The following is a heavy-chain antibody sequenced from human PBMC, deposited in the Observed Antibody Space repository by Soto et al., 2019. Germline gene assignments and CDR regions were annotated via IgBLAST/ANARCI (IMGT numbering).Heavy chain of an antibody. Sequence: ASLKVSCKASGYTFTSYGISWVRHAPGQGLEWMGWISAYNGNTNYAQKLQGRVTMTTDTSTSTAYMELRSLRSDDTAVYYCAIDYNGRSLWYYYDSSGFKDFDYWG. J-gene: IGHJ4*01. CDR3: AIDYNGRSLWYYYDSSGFKDFDY. CDR2: ISAYNGNT. V-gene: IGHV1-18*01. CDR1: GYTFTSYG. D-gene: IGHD3-22*01.